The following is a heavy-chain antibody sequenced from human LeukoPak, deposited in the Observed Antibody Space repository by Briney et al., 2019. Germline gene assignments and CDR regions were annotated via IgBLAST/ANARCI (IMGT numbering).Heavy chain of an antibody. Sequence: ASVKVSCKASGGTFSSYAISWVRQAPGQGLEWMGGIIPIFGTANYAQKFQGRVTITADESTSTAYMELSSLRSEDTAVYYCVRDPGGQTAFDIWGQGTMVTVSS. V-gene: IGHV1-69*13. CDR2: IIPIFGTA. CDR3: VRDPGGQTAFDI. CDR1: GGTFSSYA. J-gene: IGHJ3*02. D-gene: IGHD3-16*01.